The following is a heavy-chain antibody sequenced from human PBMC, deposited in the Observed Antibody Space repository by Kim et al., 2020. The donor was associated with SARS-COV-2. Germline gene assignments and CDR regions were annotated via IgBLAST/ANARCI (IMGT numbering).Heavy chain of an antibody. CDR2: IGSRPNYL. Sequence: GGSLRLSCVASGFIFSPYSMNWVRQAPGKGLEWVSSIGSRPNYLYYADSVKGRFTVSRDNTKNSLSLEMNSLRAEDTGVYFCTTPSGVWGKGTTVVVSS. CDR3: TTPSGV. J-gene: IGHJ6*04. V-gene: IGHV3-21*01. CDR1: GFIFSPYS. D-gene: IGHD3-10*01.